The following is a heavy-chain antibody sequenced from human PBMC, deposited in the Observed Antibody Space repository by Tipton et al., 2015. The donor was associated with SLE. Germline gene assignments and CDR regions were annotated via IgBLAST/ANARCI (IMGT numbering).Heavy chain of an antibody. J-gene: IGHJ4*02. V-gene: IGHV1-8*02. Sequence: QLVQSGAEVKKPGASVKVSCKASGYTFTSYDINWVRQATGQGLEWMGWMNPNSGNTGYAQKLQGRVTMTTDTSTSTAYMELRSLRSDDTAVYYCARMDQVAFDYWGQGTLVTVSS. CDR1: GYTFTSYD. CDR3: ARMDQVAFDY. CDR2: MNPNSGNT. D-gene: IGHD5-12*01.